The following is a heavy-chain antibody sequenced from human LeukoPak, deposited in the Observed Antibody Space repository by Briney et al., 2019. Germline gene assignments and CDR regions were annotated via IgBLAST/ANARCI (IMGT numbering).Heavy chain of an antibody. D-gene: IGHD6-13*01. CDR2: INPNSGGT. V-gene: IGHV1-2*02. J-gene: IGHJ3*02. Sequence: ASVKVSCKASGYTFTGYYMHWVRQAPGQGLEWMGWINPNSGGTNYAQKFQGRVTMTRDTSISTAYMELSRLRSDDTAVYYCARGGYSSSWAYNAFDIWGQGTMVTVSS. CDR3: ARGGYSSSWAYNAFDI. CDR1: GYTFTGYY.